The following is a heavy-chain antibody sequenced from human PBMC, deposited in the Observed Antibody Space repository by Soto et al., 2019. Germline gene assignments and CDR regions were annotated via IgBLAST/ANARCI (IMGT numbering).Heavy chain of an antibody. CDR2: FNAYNGNT. CDR3: VRSLPPIDY. CDR1: GYTFTSYG. V-gene: IGHV1-18*01. Sequence: QVQLVQSGAEVKKPGASVKVSCKASGYTFTSYGISWVRLAAGQGLEWMGWFNAYNGNTHSAQKLQGRVTMTTDTSTSTAYMELRSLRSFDTAVYYCVRSLPPIDYWGQGTLVTVSS. D-gene: IGHD1-26*01. J-gene: IGHJ4*02.